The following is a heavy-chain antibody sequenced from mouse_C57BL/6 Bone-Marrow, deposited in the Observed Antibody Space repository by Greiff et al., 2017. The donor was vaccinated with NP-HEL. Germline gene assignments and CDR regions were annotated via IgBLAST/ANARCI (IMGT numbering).Heavy chain of an antibody. CDR3: ARISTVVAWYFDY. J-gene: IGHJ2*01. Sequence: VQLQQSGPELVKPGASVKISCKASGYSFTGYYMNWVKQSPEKSLEWIGAINPSTGGTNYNQKFKAKATLTVDNSSSTAYMQLKSLTSEESAVYYCARISTVVAWYFDYWGQGTTLTVSS. D-gene: IGHD1-1*01. V-gene: IGHV1-42*01. CDR2: INPSTGGT. CDR1: GYSFTGYY.